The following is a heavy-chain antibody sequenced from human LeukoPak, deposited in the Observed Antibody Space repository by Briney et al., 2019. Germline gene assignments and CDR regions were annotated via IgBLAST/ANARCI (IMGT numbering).Heavy chain of an antibody. CDR2: IYYSGST. V-gene: IGHV4-59*11. CDR1: GGSISSHY. Sequence: SETRSLTCTVSGGSISSHYWSWIRQPPGKGLGWIGYIYYSGSTNYNPSLKSRVTISVDTSKNQFSLKLSSVTAADTAVYYCARSGSYGWFDPWGQGTLVTVSS. J-gene: IGHJ5*02. CDR3: ARSGSYGWFDP. D-gene: IGHD1-26*01.